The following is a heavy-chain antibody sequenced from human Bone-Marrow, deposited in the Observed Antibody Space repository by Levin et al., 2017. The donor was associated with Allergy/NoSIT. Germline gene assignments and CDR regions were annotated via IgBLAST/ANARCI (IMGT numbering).Heavy chain of an antibody. V-gene: IGHV4-59*03. Sequence: SQTLSLTCNVSGTSIKNFYWTWIRQSPGKGLEWIGYIDHRGNTNHNPSLKSRVTMSVDTSENQISLRLRSVTAADTAVYYCAEDDESGFPADPDVWGQGILVTVSS. D-gene: IGHD5-12*01. CDR1: GTSIKNFY. CDR3: AEDDESGFPADPDV. J-gene: IGHJ4*02. CDR2: IDHRGNT.